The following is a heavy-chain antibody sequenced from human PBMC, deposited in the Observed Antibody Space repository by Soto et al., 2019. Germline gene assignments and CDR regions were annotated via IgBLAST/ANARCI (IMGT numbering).Heavy chain of an antibody. CDR1: GFSFSTYG. CDR2: ISNDGSNK. D-gene: IGHD1-26*01. CDR3: AKGFGTYWAFDS. V-gene: IGHV3-30*18. Sequence: QVHLVESGGGVVQPGRSLRLSCAASGFSFSTYGMHWVRQAPGKGLEWVAFISNDGSNKYYADSVKGRFTISRDNSKNTLYLQMISLRAEDTAVYYSAKGFGTYWAFDSCCQGTLVTVSS. J-gene: IGHJ4*02.